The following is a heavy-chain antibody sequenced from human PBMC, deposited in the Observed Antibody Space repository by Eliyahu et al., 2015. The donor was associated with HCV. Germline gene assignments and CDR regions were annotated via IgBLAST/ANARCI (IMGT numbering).Heavy chain of an antibody. V-gene: IGHV4-59*01. CDR2: IYDRGST. CDR1: GXSXXSYY. J-gene: IGHJ5*02. D-gene: IGHD6-19*01. Sequence: QVQLQESGPGLVKPSETLSLTCTVSGXSXXSYYWSWXRQPPGKGLEWIGYIYDRGSTNYNPSLKSRVXISVDTSKNQFSLKLNSVTAADTAVYYCASGGGGIAVAGTGGWFDPWGQGTLVTVSS. CDR3: ASGGGGIAVAGTGGWFDP.